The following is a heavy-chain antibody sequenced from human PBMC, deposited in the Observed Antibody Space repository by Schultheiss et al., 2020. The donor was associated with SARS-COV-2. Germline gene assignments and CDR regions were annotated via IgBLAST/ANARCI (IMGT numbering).Heavy chain of an antibody. CDR1: GDSISSYY. CDR3: ARDYYDSGYAFDI. Sequence: SETLSLTCTVSGDSISSYYWSWIRQPPGKGLEWIGYISYSGTTKYNPSLESRVSISVDTSKNQFSLKLSSVTAADTAVYYCARDYYDSGYAFDIWGQGTMVTVSS. CDR2: ISYSGTT. D-gene: IGHD3-22*01. V-gene: IGHV4-59*12. J-gene: IGHJ3*02.